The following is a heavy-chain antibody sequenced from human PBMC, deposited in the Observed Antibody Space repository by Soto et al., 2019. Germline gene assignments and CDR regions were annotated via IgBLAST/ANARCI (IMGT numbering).Heavy chain of an antibody. Sequence: SVKVSCKASGGTFSSYAISWVRQAPGQGLEWMGGIIPIFGTANYAQKFQGRVTITADKSTSTAYMELSSLRSEDTAVYYCAPGIAAAGRGYYGMDVWGQGTTVTVSS. CDR2: IIPIFGTA. CDR3: APGIAAAGRGYYGMDV. CDR1: GGTFSSYA. J-gene: IGHJ6*02. D-gene: IGHD6-13*01. V-gene: IGHV1-69*06.